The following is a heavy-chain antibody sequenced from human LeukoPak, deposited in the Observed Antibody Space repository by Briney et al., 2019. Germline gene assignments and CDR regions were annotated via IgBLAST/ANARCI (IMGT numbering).Heavy chain of an antibody. V-gene: IGHV3-30*18. D-gene: IGHD3-22*01. CDR1: GFSFDSYA. J-gene: IGHJ4*02. CDR3: AKDFTYYYDSRRAYFDY. Sequence: GGSLRLSCAASGFSFDSYAMSRVRQAPGKGLEWVAVISYDGSNKYYADSVKGRFTISRDNSKNTLYLQMNSLRAEDTAVYYCAKDFTYYYDSRRAYFDYWGQGTLVTVSS. CDR2: ISYDGSNK.